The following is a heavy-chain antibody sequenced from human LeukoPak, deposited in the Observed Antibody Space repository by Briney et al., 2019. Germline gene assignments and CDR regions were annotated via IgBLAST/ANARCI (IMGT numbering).Heavy chain of an antibody. V-gene: IGHV5-51*01. J-gene: IGHJ3*02. CDR1: GYSFTSYW. CDR2: IYPGDSDT. CDR3: ARPRSSSWYSDAFDI. D-gene: IGHD6-13*01. Sequence: GESLKISCKGSGYSFTSYWIGWVRQMPGKGLEWMGLIYPGDSDTRYSPSFQGQVTISADKSISTAYLQWSSLKASDTAMYYCARPRSSSWYSDAFDIWGQGTMVTVSS.